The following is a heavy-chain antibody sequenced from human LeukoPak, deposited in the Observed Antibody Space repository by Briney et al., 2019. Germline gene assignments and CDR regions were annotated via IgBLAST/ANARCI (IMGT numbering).Heavy chain of an antibody. D-gene: IGHD1-14*01. CDR3: AKGNNTISFNFDY. Sequence: GRSLRLSCTASGFNFRDFSMHWVRQIPGQGLEWVSLVSGDGDVTYYADSVKGRFTISRDNGRNLLYLQMNSLSGEDTAFYYCAKGNNTISFNFDYWGQGTLVTVSS. CDR1: GFNFRDFS. CDR2: VSGDGDVT. V-gene: IGHV3-43*02. J-gene: IGHJ4*02.